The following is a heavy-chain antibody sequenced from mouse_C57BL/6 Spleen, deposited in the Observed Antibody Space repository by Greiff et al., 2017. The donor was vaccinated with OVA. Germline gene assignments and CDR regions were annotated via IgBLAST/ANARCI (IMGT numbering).Heavy chain of an antibody. CDR1: GFTFSDFY. J-gene: IGHJ4*01. CDR3: ARDAAYAMDY. CDR2: SRNKANDYTT. V-gene: IGHV7-1*01. Sequence: DVKLVESGGGLVQSGRSLRLSCATSGFTFSDFYMEWVRQAPGKGLEWIAASRNKANDYTTEYSASVKGRFIVSRDTSQSILYLQMNALRAEDTAIYYCARDAAYAMDYWGQGTSVTVSS.